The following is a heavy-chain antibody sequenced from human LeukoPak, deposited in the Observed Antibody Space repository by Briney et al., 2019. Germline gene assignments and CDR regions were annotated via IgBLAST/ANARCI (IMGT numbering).Heavy chain of an antibody. D-gene: IGHD2-15*01. Sequence: GGSLRLSCAASGFTFSDYYMSWIRQAPGKGLEWVSYISSSSSYTNYADSVKGRFTISRDNAKNSLYLQMNSLRAEDTAVYYCATRGSGGSCYDYWGQGTLVTVSS. J-gene: IGHJ4*02. CDR1: GFTFSDYY. CDR2: ISSSSSYT. CDR3: ATRGSGGSCYDY. V-gene: IGHV3-11*06.